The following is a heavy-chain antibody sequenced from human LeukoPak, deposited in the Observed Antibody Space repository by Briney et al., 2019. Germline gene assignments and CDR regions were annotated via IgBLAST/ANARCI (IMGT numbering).Heavy chain of an antibody. CDR2: ISSSSSYI. CDR1: GFTFSNHA. Sequence: GGSLRLSCAASGFTFSNHAMNWVRQAPGKGLEWVSSISSSSSYIYYADSVKGRFTIPRDNAKNSLYLQMNGLRAEDTPVYYCARTGAATPYYYYMDVWGKGTTVTVSS. J-gene: IGHJ6*03. D-gene: IGHD6-13*01. V-gene: IGHV3-21*01. CDR3: ARTGAATPYYYYMDV.